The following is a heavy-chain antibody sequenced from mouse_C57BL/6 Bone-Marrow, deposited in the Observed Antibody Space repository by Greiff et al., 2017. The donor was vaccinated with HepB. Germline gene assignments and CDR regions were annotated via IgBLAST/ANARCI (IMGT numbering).Heavy chain of an antibody. CDR2: INPSSGYT. V-gene: IGHV1-4*01. CDR1: GYTFTSYT. D-gene: IGHD2-2*01. J-gene: IGHJ4*01. Sequence: QVQLKESGAELARPGASVKMSCKASGYTFTSYTMHWVKQRPGQGLEWIGYINPSSGYTKYNQKFKDKATLTADKSSSTAYMQLSNLTSEDSAAYYCARCFWGYDPWGQGTSVTVSS. CDR3: ARCFWGYDP.